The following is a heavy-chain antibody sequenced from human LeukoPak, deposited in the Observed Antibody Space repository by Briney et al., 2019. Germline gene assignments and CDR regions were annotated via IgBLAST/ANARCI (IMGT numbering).Heavy chain of an antibody. CDR1: GGTSNSHA. CDR3: ATTNDGGGYQWGDFFDF. J-gene: IGHJ4*02. Sequence: SVKVSCKASGGTSNSHAISWVRQAPGQGLEWRGRIIPNLGTTNRAQNFQDRVTFTADKSTNTAYMELTSLTSDDTAVYYCATTNDGGGYQWGDFFDFWGQGTLVTVSS. CDR2: IIPNLGTT. D-gene: IGHD3-22*01. V-gene: IGHV1-69*04.